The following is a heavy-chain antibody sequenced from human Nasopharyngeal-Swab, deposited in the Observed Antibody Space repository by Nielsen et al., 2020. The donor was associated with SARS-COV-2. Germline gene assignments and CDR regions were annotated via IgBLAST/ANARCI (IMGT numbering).Heavy chain of an antibody. CDR2: IYYSGST. CDR3: ARQRDSGSYWDYYYYAMDV. CDR1: GGSISSSSYY. J-gene: IGHJ6*02. V-gene: IGHV4-39*01. D-gene: IGHD3-10*01. Sequence: SETLSLTCTVSGGSISSSSYYWGWIRQPPGKGLEWIGSIYYSGSTYYNPSLKSRVTISVDTSKNQFSLKLSSVTAADTAVYYCARQRDSGSYWDYYYYAMDVWGQGTTVTVSS.